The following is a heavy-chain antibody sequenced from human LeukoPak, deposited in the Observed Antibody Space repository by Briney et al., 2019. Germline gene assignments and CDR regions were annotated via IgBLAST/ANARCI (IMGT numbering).Heavy chain of an antibody. CDR1: GFTFSSYG. D-gene: IGHD6-6*01. CDR3: AKDEPYSSSSTD. J-gene: IGHJ4*02. V-gene: IGHV3-30*18. Sequence: QSGGSLRLSCAASGFTFSSYGMHWVRQAPGKGLEWVAVISYDGSNKYYADSVKGRFTISRDNSKNTLYLQMNSLRAEDTAVYYCAKDEPYSSSSTDWGQGTLVTVSS. CDR2: ISYDGSNK.